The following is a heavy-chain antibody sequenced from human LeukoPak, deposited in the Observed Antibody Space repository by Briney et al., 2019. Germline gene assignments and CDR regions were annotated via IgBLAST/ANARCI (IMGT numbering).Heavy chain of an antibody. J-gene: IGHJ4*02. CDR2: INPNSGGT. Sequence: ASVKVSCKASGYTFTGYYMHWVRQAPGQGLEWMGWINPNSGGTNYAQKFQGRVTMTRDTSISTAYMELSRLRSDDTAVYYCARVNYYDSSGYQYWGQGTLVPVSS. V-gene: IGHV1-2*02. CDR3: ARVNYYDSSGYQY. D-gene: IGHD3-22*01. CDR1: GYTFTGYY.